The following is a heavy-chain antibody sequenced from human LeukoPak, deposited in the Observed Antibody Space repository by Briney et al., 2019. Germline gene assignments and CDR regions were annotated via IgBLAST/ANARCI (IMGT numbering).Heavy chain of an antibody. D-gene: IGHD6-19*01. V-gene: IGHV1-18*01. CDR1: GYTFTSYG. CDR3: ARAQKYSSGWYRGRQYYCDY. J-gene: IGHJ4*02. Sequence: ASVKVSCKASGYTFTSYGISWVRQAPGQGLEWMGWISAYNGNTNYAQKLQGRVTMTRDTSTSTAYMELRSLRSDDTAVYYCARAQKYSSGWYRGRQYYCDYWGQGTLVTVSS. CDR2: ISAYNGNT.